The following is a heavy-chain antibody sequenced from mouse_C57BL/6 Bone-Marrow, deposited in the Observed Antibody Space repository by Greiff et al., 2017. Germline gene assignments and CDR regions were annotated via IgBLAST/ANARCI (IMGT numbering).Heavy chain of an antibody. J-gene: IGHJ4*01. CDR3: AKSYYGNYDAMDY. D-gene: IGHD2-1*01. Sequence: EVQVVESGGGLVKPGGSLKLSCAASGFTFSDYGMHWVRQAPEKGLEWVAYISSGSSTIYYADTVKGRFTISRDNAKNTLFLQMTSLRSEDTAMYYGAKSYYGNYDAMDYWGQGTSVTVSS. CDR2: ISSGSSTI. CDR1: GFTFSDYG. V-gene: IGHV5-17*01.